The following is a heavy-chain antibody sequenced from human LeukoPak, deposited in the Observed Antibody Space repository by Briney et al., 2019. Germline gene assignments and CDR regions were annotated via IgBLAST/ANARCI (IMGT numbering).Heavy chain of an antibody. J-gene: IGHJ5*02. CDR3: ARDYDYVWGSCRYYWFDP. Sequence: ASVKVSCKASGYTFTGYYMHWVRQAPGQGLEWMGWINPNSGGTNYAQKFQGRVTMTRDTSISTAYMELSRLRSGDTAVYYCARDYDYVWGSCRYYWFDPWGQGTLVTVSS. CDR2: INPNSGGT. D-gene: IGHD3-16*02. CDR1: GYTFTGYY. V-gene: IGHV1-2*02.